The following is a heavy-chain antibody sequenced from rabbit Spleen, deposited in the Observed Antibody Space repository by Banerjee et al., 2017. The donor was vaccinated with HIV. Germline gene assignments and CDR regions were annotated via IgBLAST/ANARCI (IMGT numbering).Heavy chain of an antibody. J-gene: IGHJ6*01. CDR2: IYTGSSGST. CDR1: GFDFTSTYY. V-gene: IGHV1S40*01. CDR3: ARDTGSSVSSYGMDL. Sequence: QSLEESGGDLVKPGASLTLTCKASGFDFTSTYYMCWVRQAPGKGLEWIACIYTGSSGSTYYASWATGRFTCSKTSSTTVTLQMTSLTAADTATYFCARDTGSSVSSYGMDLWGPGTLV. D-gene: IGHD1-1*01.